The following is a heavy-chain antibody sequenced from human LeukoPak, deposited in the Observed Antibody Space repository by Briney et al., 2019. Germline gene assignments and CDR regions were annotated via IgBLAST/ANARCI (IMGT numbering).Heavy chain of an antibody. CDR2: ISAYNGNT. D-gene: IGHD3-3*01. Sequence: ASVKVSCKASGYTFTSYGISWVRQAPGQGLEWMGWISAYNGNTNYAQKLQGRVTMTTDTSTSTAYMELRSLRSDGTAVYYCARDDYDFWSGYPAPIDYWGQGTLVTVSS. CDR3: ARDDYDFWSGYPAPIDY. J-gene: IGHJ4*02. CDR1: GYTFTSYG. V-gene: IGHV1-18*01.